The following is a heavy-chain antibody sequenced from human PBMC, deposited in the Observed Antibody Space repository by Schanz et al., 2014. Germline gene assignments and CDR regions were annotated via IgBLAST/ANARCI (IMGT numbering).Heavy chain of an antibody. J-gene: IGHJ2*01. CDR3: ARLSVAGRPHVNYWYFDL. Sequence: QVQLVQSGAEVRKPGASVKVSCKASGYTFTSYGISWVRQAPGQGLEWMGWISAYNGNTNYAQKFQGWVTMTRDTSISTAYMEVSRLKSDDTAVYYCARLSVAGRPHVNYWYFDLWGRGTLVTVSS. D-gene: IGHD6-19*01. V-gene: IGHV1-18*01. CDR1: GYTFTSYG. CDR2: ISAYNGNT.